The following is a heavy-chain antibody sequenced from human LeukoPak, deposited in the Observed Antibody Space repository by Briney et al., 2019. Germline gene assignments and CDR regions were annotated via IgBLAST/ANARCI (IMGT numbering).Heavy chain of an antibody. V-gene: IGHV4-39*01. CDR1: GGSISSSSYY. CDR2: IYYSGST. D-gene: IGHD3-22*01. CDR3: ATYYYNSFDY. Sequence: SETLSLTCTVSGGSISSSSYYWGWIRQPPGKGLEWIGSIYYSGSTYYNPSLKSRVTISVDTSKNQLSLKLSSVTAADTAVYYCATYYYNSFDYWGQGTLVTVSS. J-gene: IGHJ4*02.